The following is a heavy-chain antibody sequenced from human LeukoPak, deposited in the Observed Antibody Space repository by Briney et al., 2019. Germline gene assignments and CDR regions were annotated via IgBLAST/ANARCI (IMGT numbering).Heavy chain of an antibody. Sequence: PSETLSLTCTVSGGSISSNYWSWVRQPAGKGREWIGRIYTSGSTNCNPSLKSRVTISVDKSNNQFSLKLTSVTAADTAVYYCARDSGTYSYGPGPFDYWGQGTLVTVSS. J-gene: IGHJ4*02. V-gene: IGHV4-4*07. D-gene: IGHD5-18*01. CDR2: IYTSGST. CDR3: ARDSGTYSYGPGPFDY. CDR1: GGSISSNY.